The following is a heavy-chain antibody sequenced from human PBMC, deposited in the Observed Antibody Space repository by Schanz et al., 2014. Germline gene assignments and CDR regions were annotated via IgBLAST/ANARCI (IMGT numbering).Heavy chain of an antibody. CDR3: ARIGGSVFDY. CDR2: ISGGGGTT. CDR1: TFTFSSDW. V-gene: IGHV3-23*04. J-gene: IGHJ4*02. Sequence: EVQLAESGGGLVQPGGSLRLSCAASTFTFSSDWMSWVRQAPGKGLEWVSAISGGGGTTYYTDSVKGRFTISRDNSKSTLYLQMNSLRAEDTAVYYCARIGGSVFDYWAQGTLVTVSS. D-gene: IGHD3-10*01.